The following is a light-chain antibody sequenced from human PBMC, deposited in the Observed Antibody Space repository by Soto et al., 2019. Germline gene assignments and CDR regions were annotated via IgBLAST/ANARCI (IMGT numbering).Light chain of an antibody. J-gene: IGKJ1*01. CDR3: QQYNDYPWT. V-gene: IGKV1-5*03. Sequence: DIQMTQSPSTLSGSVGDRVTITCRSSQTISSWLAWYQQKPGKAPKLLIYKASSLESGVPSRFGGSGSGTEFTLTISSLQPDDFATYYCQQYNDYPWTFGQGTKVDIK. CDR1: QTISSW. CDR2: KAS.